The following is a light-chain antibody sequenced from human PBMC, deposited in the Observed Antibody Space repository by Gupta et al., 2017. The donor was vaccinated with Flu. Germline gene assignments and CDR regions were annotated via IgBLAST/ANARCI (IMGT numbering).Light chain of an antibody. Sequence: DIQLIQSPSSLSASAGDRVTTTCRASQNISSYLNWYQQKPGKAPKLLIYAASSLQSGVPSRFSGSGSGTHFTLTISSLQPEDFATYYCQQSYSTPLTFGGGTKVEIK. V-gene: IGKV1-39*01. CDR1: QNISSY. J-gene: IGKJ4*01. CDR3: QQSYSTPLT. CDR2: AAS.